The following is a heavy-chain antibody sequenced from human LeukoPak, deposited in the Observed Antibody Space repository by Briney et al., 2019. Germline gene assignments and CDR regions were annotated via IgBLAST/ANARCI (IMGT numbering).Heavy chain of an antibody. J-gene: IGHJ4*02. D-gene: IGHD6-13*01. CDR2: IYYSGST. V-gene: IGHV4-59*08. CDR1: GGSISSYY. Sequence: KPSETLSLTCTVSGGSISSYYWSWIRQPPGKGLEWIGYIYYSGSTNYNPSLKSRVTISVDTSKNQFSLKLSSVTAADTAVYYCARHGVFGSSWYGGYFDYWGQGTLVTVSS. CDR3: ARHGVFGSSWYGGYFDY.